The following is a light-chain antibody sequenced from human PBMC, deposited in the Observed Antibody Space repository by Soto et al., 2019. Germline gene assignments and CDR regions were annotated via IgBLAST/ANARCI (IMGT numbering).Light chain of an antibody. J-gene: IGLJ2*01. CDR2: LNSDGSH. CDR3: QTCDTGIRVV. CDR1: SGHSSYA. Sequence: QPVLTQSPSASASLGASVKLTCTLNSGHSSYAIAWHQQQPEKGPRYLMKLNSDGSHSKGDVIPDRSSGSSSGADRYLTIARHHSEDEDDYYCQTCDTGIRVVFGGGTKLTVL. V-gene: IGLV4-69*01.